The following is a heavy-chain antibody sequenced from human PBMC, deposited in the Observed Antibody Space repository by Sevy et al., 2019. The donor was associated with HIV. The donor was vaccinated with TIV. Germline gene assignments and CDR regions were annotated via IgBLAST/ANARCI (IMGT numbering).Heavy chain of an antibody. J-gene: IGHJ3*02. D-gene: IGHD3-16*01. CDR1: GYTFTGYY. CDR2: INPNSGGT. V-gene: IGHV1-2*06. Sequence: ASVTVSCQASGYTFTGYYIHWVRQAPGQGLAWMGRINPNSGGTNYAQKFQGRVAMTRDTSISTAYMELSRLRSDDTAVYYCACYAIDVFYIWGQGTMVTVSS. CDR3: ACYAIDVFYI.